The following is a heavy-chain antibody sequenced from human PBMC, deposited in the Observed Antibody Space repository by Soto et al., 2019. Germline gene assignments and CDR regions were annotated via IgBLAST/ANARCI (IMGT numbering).Heavy chain of an antibody. D-gene: IGHD2-15*01. CDR2: MVVGSGDT. CDR3: ELPCYMFSNEYDI. CDR1: GFTFSNSA. J-gene: IGHJ3*02. Sequence: QMQLVQSGPDVKKPGTSVKVSCKSSGFTFSNSAVQWVRQARGQLLEWIGWMVVGSGDTNYAQKFQDRVPITRDMSTSTAYMEMRGLTSEDTAVYYCELPCYMFSNEYDIWGQGTLVTVSS. V-gene: IGHV1-58*01.